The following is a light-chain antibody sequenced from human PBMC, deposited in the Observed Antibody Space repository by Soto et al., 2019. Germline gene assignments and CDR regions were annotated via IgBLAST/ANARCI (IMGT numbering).Light chain of an antibody. CDR1: QSISSW. J-gene: IGKJ1*01. CDR3: QQSYSTPPWT. Sequence: DIQMTQSPSTLSASVGDRVTITCRASQSISSWLAWYQQKPGKAPKLLIYDASNLQSGVPSRFSGSGSGTDFTLTISSLQPEDFATYFCQQSYSTPPWTFGQGTKVEIK. CDR2: DAS. V-gene: IGKV1-39*01.